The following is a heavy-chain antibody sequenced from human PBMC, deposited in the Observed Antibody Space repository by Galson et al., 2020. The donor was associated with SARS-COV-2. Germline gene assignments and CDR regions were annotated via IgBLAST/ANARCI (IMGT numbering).Heavy chain of an antibody. J-gene: IGHJ5*02. Sequence: SETLSLTCTVSGGSISSYYWSWIRQPPGKGLEWIGYIYYSGSTNYNPSLKSRVTISVDTSKNQFSLKLSSVTAADTAVYYCARGVLRFSRGWFDPWGQGTLVTVSS. D-gene: IGHD3-3*01. CDR2: IYYSGST. CDR1: GGSISSYY. V-gene: IGHV4-59*08. CDR3: ARGVLRFSRGWFDP.